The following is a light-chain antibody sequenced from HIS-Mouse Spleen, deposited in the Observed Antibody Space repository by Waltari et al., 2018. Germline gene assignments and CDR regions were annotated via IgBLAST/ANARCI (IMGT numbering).Light chain of an antibody. V-gene: IGLV3-1*01. J-gene: IGLJ2*01. CDR3: QAWDSSTVV. CDR2: QDS. Sequence: SYELTQPPSVSVSPGQTASITCSGDKLGDKYACWYQQKPGQSPVLVIYQDSNRPSGGPERLSGSNSGNTATLTISGTQAMEEADYYCQAWDSSTVVFGGGTKLTVL. CDR1: KLGDKY.